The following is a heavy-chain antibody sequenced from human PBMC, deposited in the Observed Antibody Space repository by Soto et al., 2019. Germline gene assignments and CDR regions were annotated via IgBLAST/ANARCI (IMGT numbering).Heavy chain of an antibody. CDR1: GYTFTSYG. CDR3: ARVRYGDY. J-gene: IGHJ4*02. D-gene: IGHD1-1*01. V-gene: IGHV1-18*01. Sequence: QVHLVQSGAEVKKPGASVKVSCKASGYTFTSYGITWVRQAPGQGLEWMGWISAHNGNTDYAQKLQVRVIVTRNTSTRTAYMELRSLRSDDTAVYYCARVRYGDYWGQGALVTVSS. CDR2: ISAHNGNT.